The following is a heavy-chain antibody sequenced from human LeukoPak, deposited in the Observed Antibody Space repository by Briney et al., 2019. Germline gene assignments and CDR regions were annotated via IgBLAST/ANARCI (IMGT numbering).Heavy chain of an antibody. CDR3: ARGQGS. Sequence: PGGSLRLSCAASGFSVSNNYMTWVRQAPGKGLEWVSVIYISGSTYYADSVKGRFTISRDNSKNTLYLQLNSLRAEDTAVYYCARGQGSWGRGTLVTVSS. V-gene: IGHV3-66*01. CDR1: GFSVSNNY. J-gene: IGHJ5*02. CDR2: IYISGST.